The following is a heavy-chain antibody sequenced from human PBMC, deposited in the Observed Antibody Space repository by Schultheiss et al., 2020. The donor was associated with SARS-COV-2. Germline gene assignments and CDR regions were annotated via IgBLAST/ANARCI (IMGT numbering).Heavy chain of an antibody. CDR2: IYHSGST. CDR3: ARALRGNSGCLDY. V-gene: IGHV4-59*08. Sequence: SQTLSLTCTVSGDSISNYYWSWVRQPAGKGLEWIGYIYHSGSTYYNPSLKSRVTMSVDTSKNQFSLKLSSVTAADTAVYYCARALRGNSGCLDYWGQGTLVTVSS. CDR1: GDSISNYY. D-gene: IGHD6-19*01. J-gene: IGHJ4*02.